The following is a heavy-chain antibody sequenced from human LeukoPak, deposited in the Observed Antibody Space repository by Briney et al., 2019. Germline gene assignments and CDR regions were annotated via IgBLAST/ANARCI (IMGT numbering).Heavy chain of an antibody. CDR3: AKASYYYDITGYPQM. J-gene: IGHJ4*02. Sequence: PGGSLRLSCAASGFTFSSYAMSWVRQAPGKGLEWVSAISGSGGSTYYADSVKGRFTISRDNSKNTLYLQMNSLRLEDTAVYYCAKASYYYDITGYPQMWGQGTLVTVSS. V-gene: IGHV3-23*01. D-gene: IGHD3-22*01. CDR1: GFTFSSYA. CDR2: ISGSGGST.